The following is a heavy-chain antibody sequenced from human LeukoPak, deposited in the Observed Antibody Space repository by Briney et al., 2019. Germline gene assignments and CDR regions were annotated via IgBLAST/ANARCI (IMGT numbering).Heavy chain of an antibody. CDR1: GGSISSYY. D-gene: IGHD3-10*01. V-gene: IGHV4-59*08. CDR2: IYYSGST. CDR3: ARRSALADVSWSYYDPNRYYYYGMDV. J-gene: IGHJ6*02. Sequence: SETLSLTCTVSGGSISSYYWSWIRQPPGKGLEWIGYIYYSGSTNYNPSLKSRVTISVDTSKNQFSLKLSSVTAADTAVYYCARRSALADVSWSYYDPNRYYYYGMDVWGQGTTVTVSS.